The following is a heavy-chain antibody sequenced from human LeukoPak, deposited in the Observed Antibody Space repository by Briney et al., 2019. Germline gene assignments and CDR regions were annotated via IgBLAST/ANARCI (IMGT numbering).Heavy chain of an antibody. V-gene: IGHV1-18*01. CDR1: GYTFTSSG. Sequence: GASVKVSCKASGYTFTSSGITWVRQAPGQGLEWMGWLSTYNGNTNYAQKFQGRVTMTTDTSTNTTYMELGSLRSDDTAVYFCARDKKWLGGGVSDIWGQGTMVTVSS. D-gene: IGHD6-19*01. J-gene: IGHJ3*02. CDR2: LSTYNGNT. CDR3: ARDKKWLGGGVSDI.